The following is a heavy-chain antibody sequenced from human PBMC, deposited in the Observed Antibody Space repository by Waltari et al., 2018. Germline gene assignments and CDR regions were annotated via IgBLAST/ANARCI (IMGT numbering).Heavy chain of an antibody. CDR1: GFTFSRYW. V-gene: IGHV3-74*01. CDR2: ISSDGSTI. CDR3: ARVATKTYSSPVPGRPYYYGMDV. Sequence: EEQLVESGGGLAQPGESLRLSCAASGFTFSRYWMDWVRQAPGKGLVWVSSISSDGSTITYADSVKGRFTISRDNAKNTLYVQMNRLRAEDTAVYYCARVATKTYSSPVPGRPYYYGMDVWGQGTTVTVSS. J-gene: IGHJ6*02. D-gene: IGHD3-22*01.